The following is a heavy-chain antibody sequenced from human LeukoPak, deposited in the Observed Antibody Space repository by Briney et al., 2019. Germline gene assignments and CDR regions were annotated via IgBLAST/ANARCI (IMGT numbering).Heavy chain of an antibody. CDR2: ISWDGGST. Sequence: GGSLRLSCAASGFTFDDYTMHWVRQAPGKGLEWVSIISWDGGSTYYADSVKGRFTISRDNSKNSLYLQMNSLRTEDTALYYCAKAARAVAGEWWFDPWGQGTLVTVSS. J-gene: IGHJ5*02. CDR3: AKAARAVAGEWWFDP. D-gene: IGHD6-19*01. CDR1: GFTFDDYT. V-gene: IGHV3-43*01.